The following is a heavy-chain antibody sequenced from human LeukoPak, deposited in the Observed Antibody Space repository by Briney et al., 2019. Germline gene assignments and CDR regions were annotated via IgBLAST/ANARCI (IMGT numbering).Heavy chain of an antibody. CDR2: IRSKANSYAT. V-gene: IGHV3-73*01. D-gene: IGHD3-22*01. Sequence: GTSLRLSCAASGFTFSGSAMHWVRQASGKGLEWVGRIRSKANSYATAYAASVKGRFTISRDDSKNTAYLQMNSLKTEDTAVYYCTRQGRSYYDSSGYYGPWGQGTLVTVSS. CDR3: TRQGRSYYDSSGYYGP. J-gene: IGHJ5*02. CDR1: GFTFSGSA.